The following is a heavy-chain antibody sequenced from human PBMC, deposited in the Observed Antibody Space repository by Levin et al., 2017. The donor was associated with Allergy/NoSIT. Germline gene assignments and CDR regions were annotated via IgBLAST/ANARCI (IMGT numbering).Heavy chain of an antibody. CDR3: ARVAGYSYGYYFDF. D-gene: IGHD5-18*01. V-gene: IGHV4-30-2*01. CDR2: IYLSGST. Sequence: SQTLSLTCAVSGGSISSGGYSWSWIRQPPGKGLEWIGNIYLSGSTNDNPSLKSRVTMSVDRSKNQFSLKLSYVTAADTAVYYCARVAGYSYGYYFDFWGPGTLVTVSS. CDR1: GGSISSGGYS. J-gene: IGHJ4*02.